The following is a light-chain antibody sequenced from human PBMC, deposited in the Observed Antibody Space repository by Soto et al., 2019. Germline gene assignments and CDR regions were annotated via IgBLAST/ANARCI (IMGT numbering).Light chain of an antibody. J-gene: IGKJ1*01. Sequence: DIQMTQSPSSLSASVGDRVTITCRASQSISSYLNWYQQKPGKAPKLLIYAASSLQSGVPSRFSGSGSRTHCTLTISSRQPEDFATYYCQQSYSTPPRTFGQGTKVEIK. CDR2: AAS. CDR1: QSISSY. CDR3: QQSYSTPPRT. V-gene: IGKV1-39*01.